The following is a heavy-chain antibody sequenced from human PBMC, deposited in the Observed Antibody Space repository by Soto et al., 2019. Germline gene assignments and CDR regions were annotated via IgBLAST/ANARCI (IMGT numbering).Heavy chain of an antibody. D-gene: IGHD3-10*01. J-gene: IGHJ3*02. Sequence: ASVKVSCKASGYTFTGYYMHWVRQAPGQGLEWMGWINPNSGGTNYAQKFQGWVTMTRDTSISTAYMELSRLRSDDTAVYYCARGANYYGSVTLYQDDFDIWGQGTMVTVSS. V-gene: IGHV1-2*04. CDR2: INPNSGGT. CDR3: ARGANYYGSVTLYQDDFDI. CDR1: GYTFTGYY.